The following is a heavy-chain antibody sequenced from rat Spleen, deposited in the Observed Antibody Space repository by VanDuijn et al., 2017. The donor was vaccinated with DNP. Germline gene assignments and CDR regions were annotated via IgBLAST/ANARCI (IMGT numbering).Heavy chain of an antibody. D-gene: IGHD1-11*01. CDR2: ITQTGDST. CDR3: ARQLRRVFDY. V-gene: IGHV5-31*01. J-gene: IGHJ2*01. Sequence: EVQLVESGGGPVQPGRSLKVSCVASGFIFSNYWMTWIRQAPGKGLEWVASITQTGDSTYYSDSVKGRFSISRDNAKSTLYLQMDSLRSEDTATYYCARQLRRVFDYWGQGVMVTVSS. CDR1: GFIFSNYW.